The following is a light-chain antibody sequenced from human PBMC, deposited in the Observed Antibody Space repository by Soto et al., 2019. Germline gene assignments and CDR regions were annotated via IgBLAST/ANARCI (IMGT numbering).Light chain of an antibody. CDR2: RNN. V-gene: IGLV1-47*01. CDR1: SSNIGSNY. CDR3: AAWDDRLSGQV. Sequence: QSVLTQPPSASGTPGQRVTISCSGSSSNIGSNYVYWYQQLPGTAPKLLIYRNNQRPSGVPDRFSGSKSGTSASLAISGLRSEDEADYYCAAWDDRLSGQVCCGGTKLTVL. J-gene: IGLJ2*01.